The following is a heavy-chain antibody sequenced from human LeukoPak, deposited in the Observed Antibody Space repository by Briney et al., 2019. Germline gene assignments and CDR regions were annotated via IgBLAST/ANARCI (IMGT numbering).Heavy chain of an antibody. CDR2: ISSSSSYI. J-gene: IGHJ4*02. CDR1: GFTFSSYA. CDR3: AAPTIAVARH. Sequence: GGSLRLSCAASGFTFSSYAMSWVRQAPGKGLEWVSSISSSSSYIYYADSVKGRFTISRDNAKNSLYLQMNSLRAEDTAVYYCAAPTIAVARHWGQGTLVTVSS. D-gene: IGHD6-19*01. V-gene: IGHV3-21*01.